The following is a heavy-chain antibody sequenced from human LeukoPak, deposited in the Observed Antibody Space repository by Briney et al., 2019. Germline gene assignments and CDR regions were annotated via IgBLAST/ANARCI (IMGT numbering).Heavy chain of an antibody. V-gene: IGHV4-4*07. CDR3: SRENGAFSPFGY. Sequence: PSETLSLTCTVSGGSISTYYCSWIRQPAGKGLEWIGRIYTSGSTSYNSSLKSRVTMSVDTSKNQLSLNLTSVTAADTAVYYCSRENGAFSPFGYWGQGILVTV. CDR1: GGSISTYY. J-gene: IGHJ4*02. D-gene: IGHD2-8*01. CDR2: IYTSGST.